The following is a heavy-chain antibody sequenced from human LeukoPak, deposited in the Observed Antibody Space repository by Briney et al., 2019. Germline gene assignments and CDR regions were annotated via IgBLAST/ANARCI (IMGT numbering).Heavy chain of an antibody. J-gene: IGHJ4*02. CDR3: ARGIAAAGINYFDY. D-gene: IGHD6-13*01. CDR2: IYYSGST. CDR1: GGSIRSATYY. Sequence: SETLSLTCTVSGGSIRSATYYWGWIRQPPGKGLEWIGYIYYSGSTNYNPPLKSRVTISVDTSKNQFSLKLSSVTAADTAVYYCARGIAAAGINYFDYWGQGTLVTVSS. V-gene: IGHV4-61*01.